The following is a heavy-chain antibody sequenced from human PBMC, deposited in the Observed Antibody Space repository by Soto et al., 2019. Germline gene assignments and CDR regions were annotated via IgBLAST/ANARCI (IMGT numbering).Heavy chain of an antibody. CDR3: SRLKSDVLVTTSLDF. J-gene: IGHJ4*02. CDR1: EFTFSGSA. Sequence: EVQLVESGGGLVQPGGSLKLSCAASEFTFSGSAIHWVRQASGKGLEWVARIRSKANNYATAYAASVEGRFTISRDDSKNTAYLQMNSLKTEDTDVYYCSRLKSDVLVTTSLDFGGQGILVTVSS. D-gene: IGHD2-15*01. CDR2: IRSKANNYAT. V-gene: IGHV3-73*02.